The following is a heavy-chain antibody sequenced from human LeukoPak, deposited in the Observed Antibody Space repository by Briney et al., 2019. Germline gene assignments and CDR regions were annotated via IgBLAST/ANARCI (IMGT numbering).Heavy chain of an antibody. CDR3: ARSAGYSSGQIDY. Sequence: ASVKVSCKASGYTFTGYYMHWVRQAPGQGLEWMGWINPNSGGTNYAQKFQSRVTMTRDTSISTAYMELSRLRSDDTAVYYCARSAGYSSGQIDYWGQGTLVTVSS. D-gene: IGHD6-19*01. CDR2: INPNSGGT. J-gene: IGHJ4*02. CDR1: GYTFTGYY. V-gene: IGHV1-2*02.